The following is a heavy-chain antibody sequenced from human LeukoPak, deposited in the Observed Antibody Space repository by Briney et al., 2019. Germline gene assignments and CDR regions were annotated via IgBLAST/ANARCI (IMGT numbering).Heavy chain of an antibody. CDR2: IYHSGST. Sequence: SETLSLTCSVSGGSINSDYWNWIRQPPGKGLEWIGYIYHSGSTNYNPSLKSRVTISIDKSKKQFSLKLSSVTAADTAVYYCARRPYCSSTSCSYDPWGQGTLVTVSS. V-gene: IGHV4-59*12. D-gene: IGHD2-2*01. CDR3: ARRPYCSSTSCSYDP. J-gene: IGHJ5*02. CDR1: GGSINSDY.